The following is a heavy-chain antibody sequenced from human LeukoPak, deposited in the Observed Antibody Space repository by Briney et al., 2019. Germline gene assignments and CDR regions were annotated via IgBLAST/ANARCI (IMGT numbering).Heavy chain of an antibody. Sequence: ASVKVSCKASGYTFTNYVITWVRQAPGQGLEWMGWISGYNGNTKYAQKLQGRVTMTTDASTTTVYMELRSLRSDDTAVYYCARVNSTLAPPDYWGQGTLVTVSS. D-gene: IGHD2/OR15-2a*01. J-gene: IGHJ4*02. CDR3: ARVNSTLAPPDY. CDR2: ISGYNGNT. V-gene: IGHV1-18*01. CDR1: GYTFTNYV.